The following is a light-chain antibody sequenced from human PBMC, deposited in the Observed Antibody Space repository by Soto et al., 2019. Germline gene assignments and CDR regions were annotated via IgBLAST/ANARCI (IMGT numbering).Light chain of an antibody. Sequence: EIVLTQSPGTLSLSPGERATLSCRASQSVSSSSLAWYQQKPGQGPRLRIYGASSRATGIPDRFSGSGSGTDFTLTISGLEPEDFAVYYCQQYGSSPETFGQGTKVEIK. CDR3: QQYGSSPET. V-gene: IGKV3-20*01. CDR2: GAS. CDR1: QSVSSSS. J-gene: IGKJ1*01.